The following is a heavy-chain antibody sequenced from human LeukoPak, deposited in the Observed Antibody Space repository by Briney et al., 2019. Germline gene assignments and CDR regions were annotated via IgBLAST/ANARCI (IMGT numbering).Heavy chain of an antibody. V-gene: IGHV3-74*01. CDR3: ARAPPRSSYGMDV. CDR1: GFTFSSYW. D-gene: IGHD2-2*01. J-gene: IGHJ6*02. CDR2: INSDGSST. Sequence: GGSLRLSCAASGFTFSSYWMHWVGQAPGKGLVGVSRINSDGSSTIYADSVKGRFTISRDNAKNTLYLQMNSLRAEDTAVYYCARAPPRSSYGMDVWGQGTTVTVSS.